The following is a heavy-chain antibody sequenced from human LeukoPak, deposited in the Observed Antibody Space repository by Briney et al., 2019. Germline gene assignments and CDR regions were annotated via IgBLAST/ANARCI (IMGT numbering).Heavy chain of an antibody. D-gene: IGHD2-2*02. Sequence: GGSLRLSCAASGFTFSSYAVNWVRQAPGKGLEWVSDISGSGDSTFYADSVKGRFTISRDNSKNTLFLQMNSLRAEDTAVYYCAKSRSSSSSCYNYWGQGTLVTVSS. CDR3: AKSRSSSSSCYNY. CDR1: GFTFSSYA. CDR2: ISGSGDST. J-gene: IGHJ4*02. V-gene: IGHV3-23*01.